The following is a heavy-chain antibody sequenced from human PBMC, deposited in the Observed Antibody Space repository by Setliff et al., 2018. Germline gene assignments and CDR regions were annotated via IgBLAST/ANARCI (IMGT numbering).Heavy chain of an antibody. CDR2: INRDGSNI. CDR1: GFTFSNYW. J-gene: IGHJ3*02. D-gene: IGHD2-21*02. V-gene: IGHV3-74*01. Sequence: SCAASGFTFSNYWMHWVRQAPGKGLVWVSHINRDGSNIRYADSVKGRFTISRDIAKNTLYLQINSLRAEDTAVYYCARAFGGNSDAFDIWGQGTTVTVSS. CDR3: ARAFGGNSDAFDI.